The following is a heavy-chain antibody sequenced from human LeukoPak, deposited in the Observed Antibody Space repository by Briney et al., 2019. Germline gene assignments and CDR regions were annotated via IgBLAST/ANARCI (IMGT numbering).Heavy chain of an antibody. V-gene: IGHV4-4*07. CDR2: IYAPGST. CDR1: GASISSYS. CDR3: ARGLRAVAGASGFDY. J-gene: IGHJ4*02. Sequence: SETLSLTCTVSGASISSYSWSWIRQPAGKELEWIGRIYAPGSTDYSPSLKSRVTMSDDSPKNQFSLKLTSVTAADTAVYYCARGLRAVAGASGFDYWGQGILVTVSS. D-gene: IGHD6-19*01.